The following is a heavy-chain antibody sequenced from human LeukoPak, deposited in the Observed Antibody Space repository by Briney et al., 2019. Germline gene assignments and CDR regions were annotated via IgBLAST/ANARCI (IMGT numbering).Heavy chain of an antibody. Sequence: GSSVKASCKASGGTFSSYAISWVRQAPGQGLEWMGGIIPIFGTANYAQKFQGRVTITTDESTSTAYMELSSLRSEDTAVYYCARDRGYYDSSGYYFDYWGQGTLVTVSS. CDR2: IIPIFGTA. J-gene: IGHJ4*02. CDR1: GGTFSSYA. CDR3: ARDRGYYDSSGYYFDY. V-gene: IGHV1-69*05. D-gene: IGHD3-22*01.